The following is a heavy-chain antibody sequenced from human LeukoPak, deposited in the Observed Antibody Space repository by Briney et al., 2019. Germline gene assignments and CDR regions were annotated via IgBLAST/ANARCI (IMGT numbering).Heavy chain of an antibody. CDR2: IIPIFGTA. J-gene: IGHJ6*03. CDR3: ARGGPYYYYYYMDV. Sequence: GVSVKVSCKASGGTFSSYAISWVRQAPGQGLEWMGGIIPIFGTANYAQKFQGRVTITTDESTSTAYMELSSLRSEDTAVYYCARGGPYYYYYYMDVWGKGTTVTVSS. CDR1: GGTFSSYA. V-gene: IGHV1-69*05. D-gene: IGHD1-26*01.